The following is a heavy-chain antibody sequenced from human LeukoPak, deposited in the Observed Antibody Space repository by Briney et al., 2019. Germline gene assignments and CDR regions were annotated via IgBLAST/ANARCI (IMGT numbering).Heavy chain of an antibody. CDR1: GYSISSGYY. CDR3: AREDYYGSGSYGSMDV. D-gene: IGHD3-10*01. V-gene: IGHV4-38-2*02. J-gene: IGHJ6*03. CDR2: IYHSGST. Sequence: PSETLSLTCTVSGYSISSGYYWGWIRQPPGKGLEWIGSIYHSGSTYYNPSLKSRVTISVDTSKNQFSLKLSSVTAADTAVYYCAREDYYGSGSYGSMDVWGKGTTVTISS.